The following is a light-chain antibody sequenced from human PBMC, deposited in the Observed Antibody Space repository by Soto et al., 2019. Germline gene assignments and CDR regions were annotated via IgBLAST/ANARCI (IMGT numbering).Light chain of an antibody. CDR2: GAS. CDR1: QSVSSSY. CDR3: QQYGSSPSMYT. J-gene: IGKJ2*01. V-gene: IGKV3-20*01. Sequence: EIVLTQSPGTLSLSPGERATLSCRASQSVSSSYLAWYQQKPGQAPRLLIYGASSRATGIPDRFSGSGSGTDFTLTISRLKPEDFAVYYCQQYGSSPSMYTFGQGTKLEIK.